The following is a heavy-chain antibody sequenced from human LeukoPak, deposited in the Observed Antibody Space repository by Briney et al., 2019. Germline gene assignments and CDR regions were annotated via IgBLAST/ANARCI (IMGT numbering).Heavy chain of an antibody. D-gene: IGHD4-11*01. CDR2: IYPGDSDT. CDR1: GYSFTSYW. J-gene: IGHJ3*02. CDR3: ARYTPQHSIAFDI. V-gene: IGHV5-51*01. Sequence: GESLKISCKGSGYSFTSYWIGWVRQMPGKGLEWMGIIYPGDSDTRYSPSFQGQVAISADKSISTAYLQWSSLKASDTAMYYCARYTPQHSIAFDIWGQGTMVTVSS.